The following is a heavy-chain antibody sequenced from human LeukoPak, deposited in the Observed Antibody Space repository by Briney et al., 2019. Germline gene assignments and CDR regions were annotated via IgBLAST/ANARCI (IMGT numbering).Heavy chain of an antibody. V-gene: IGHV3-21*01. Sequence: PGGSLRLSCAASGFTFSSYSMNWVRQAPGKGLEWVSSISSSSSYIYYADSVKGRFTISRDNAKNSLYLQMNSLRAEDTAVYYWAREGSYSSGWYRGDYFDYWGQGTLVTVSS. CDR1: GFTFSSYS. CDR2: ISSSSSYI. J-gene: IGHJ4*02. CDR3: AREGSYSSGWYRGDYFDY. D-gene: IGHD6-19*01.